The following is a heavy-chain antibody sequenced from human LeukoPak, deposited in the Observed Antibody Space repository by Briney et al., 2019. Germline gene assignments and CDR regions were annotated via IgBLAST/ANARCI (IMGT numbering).Heavy chain of an antibody. Sequence: GGSLRLSCAASGFTFSNYGMHWVRQAPGKGLEWLAFIRYDGIYKYYADSVKGRFTISRDNSKNTLYLQMNSLRAEDTAVYYCAKDPRPRGLYYYYMDVWGKGTTVTVSS. V-gene: IGHV3-30*02. CDR1: GFTFSNYG. CDR3: AKDPRPRGLYYYYMDV. J-gene: IGHJ6*03. CDR2: IRYDGIYK. D-gene: IGHD3-10*01.